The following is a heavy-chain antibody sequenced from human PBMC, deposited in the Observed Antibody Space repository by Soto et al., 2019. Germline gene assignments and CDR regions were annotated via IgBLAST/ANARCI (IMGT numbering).Heavy chain of an antibody. Sequence: EVQLVESGGGLVQPGGSLRLSCVVSGLAFSTNWMSWVRQAPGKGLEWVANINQDGSASYYVDSVKGRFTISRDNAKNSLYLQMTSLRADDTAGYYCARPDRECNRPGCANWGQGTLVTVSS. J-gene: IGHJ4*02. CDR2: INQDGSAS. D-gene: IGHD2-2*01. V-gene: IGHV3-7*01. CDR1: GLAFSTNW. CDR3: ARPDRECNRPGCAN.